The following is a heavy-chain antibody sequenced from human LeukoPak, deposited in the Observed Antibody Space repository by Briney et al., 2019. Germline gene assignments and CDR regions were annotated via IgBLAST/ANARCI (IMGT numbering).Heavy chain of an antibody. J-gene: IGHJ4*02. CDR1: GFTFSSYG. CDR3: AKGAPYSSSFGQYFDY. D-gene: IGHD6-6*01. CDR2: IRYDGSNK. Sequence: GGSLRLSCAASGFTFSSYGMHWVRQAPGKGLEWVAFIRYDGSNKYYADSVKGRFTISRDNSKNTLYLQMNSLRAEDTAVYYCAKGAPYSSSFGQYFDYWGQGTLVTVSS. V-gene: IGHV3-30*02.